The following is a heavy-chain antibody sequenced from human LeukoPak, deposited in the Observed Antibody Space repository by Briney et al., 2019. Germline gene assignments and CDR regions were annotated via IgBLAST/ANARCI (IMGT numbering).Heavy chain of an antibody. D-gene: IGHD3-22*01. J-gene: IGHJ6*03. CDR3: AREPNDHYDSSGYYMDV. CDR2: MNPNSGNT. V-gene: IGHV1-8*03. CDR1: GYTFTSYD. Sequence: ASVKVSCKASGYTFTSYDINWVRQATGQGLEWMGWMNPNSGNTGYAQKFQGRVTITRNTSISTAYMELSSLRSEDTAVYYCAREPNDHYDSSGYYMDVWGKGTTVTVSS.